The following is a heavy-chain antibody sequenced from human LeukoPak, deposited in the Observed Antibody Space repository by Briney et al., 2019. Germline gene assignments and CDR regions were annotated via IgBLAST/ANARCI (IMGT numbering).Heavy chain of an antibody. CDR2: MNPNSGNT. Sequence: ASVKVSCKASGYTFTSYDINWVRQATGQGLEWKGWMNPNSGNTGYAQKFQGRVTMTRNTSISTAYMELSSLRSEDTAVYYCARVESYSSGWYWHYYYGMDVWGQGTTVTVSS. CDR3: ARVESYSSGWYWHYYYGMDV. V-gene: IGHV1-8*01. D-gene: IGHD6-19*01. CDR1: GYTFTSYD. J-gene: IGHJ6*02.